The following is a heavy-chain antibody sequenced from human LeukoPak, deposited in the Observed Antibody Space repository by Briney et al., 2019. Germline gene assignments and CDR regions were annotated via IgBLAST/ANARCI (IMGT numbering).Heavy chain of an antibody. CDR3: ARSRDLEYYFDY. J-gene: IGHJ4*02. V-gene: IGHV4-59*08. CDR2: IYYSGST. Sequence: IRQPXGXXXEWIGYIYYSGSTNYNPSLKSRVTISVDTSKNQFSLKLSSVTAADTAVYYCARSRDLEYYFDYWGQGTLVTVSS.